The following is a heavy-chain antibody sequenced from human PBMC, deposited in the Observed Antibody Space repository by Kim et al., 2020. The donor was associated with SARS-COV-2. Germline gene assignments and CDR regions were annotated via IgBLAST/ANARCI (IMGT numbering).Heavy chain of an antibody. CDR3: AKVTTVTAPCYDY. Sequence: YSDPVQGRFTISREKSKSAGDLEMNSLRAEDKALYYCAKVTTVTAPCYDYWGQGTLVTVSS. D-gene: IGHD4-4*01. J-gene: IGHJ4*02. V-gene: IGHV3-23*01.